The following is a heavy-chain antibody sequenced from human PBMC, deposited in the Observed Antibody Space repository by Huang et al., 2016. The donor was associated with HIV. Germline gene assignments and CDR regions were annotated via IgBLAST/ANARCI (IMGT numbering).Heavy chain of an antibody. CDR1: GFTFSNFA. CDR2: ISGSSGTI. D-gene: IGHD5-12*01. CDR3: AKDRGDGYSGYDYDY. J-gene: IGHJ4*02. Sequence: EVQLWESGGTLVQPGGSLRLSCGASGFTFSNFAMSWVRQAPGKGLGLVSFISGSSGTIYYEDSVKGRFTISRDNVKKTVYLQMNSLRVEDAAVYYCAKDRGDGYSGYDYDYWGQGTLVTVSS. V-gene: IGHV3-23*01.